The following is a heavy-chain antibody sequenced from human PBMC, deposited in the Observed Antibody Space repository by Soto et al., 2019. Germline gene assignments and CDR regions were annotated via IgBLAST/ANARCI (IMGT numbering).Heavy chain of an antibody. CDR1: GFTFRNHG. CDR2: IWSDGSEK. D-gene: IGHD1-1*01. J-gene: IGHJ5*02. CDR3: ARWSNNKVVDP. Sequence: QVQLVESGGGVVQPGRALRLSCEGSGFTFRNHGMHWLRQSPGKGLEWLAVIWSDGSEKYYADSVKGRFTISRDNSKNTLYLQLNSLKVEDTAIYYCARWSNNKVVDPWGQGTVVTVS. V-gene: IGHV3-33*01.